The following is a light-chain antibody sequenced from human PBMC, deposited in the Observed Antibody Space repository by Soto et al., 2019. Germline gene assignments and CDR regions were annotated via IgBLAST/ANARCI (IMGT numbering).Light chain of an antibody. CDR3: LLSYSGAQAV. V-gene: IGLV7-46*01. Sequence: QAVVTQEPSLTVSXXGTVXLTCGSSTGAVTSGHYPYWFQQKPGQAPRTLIYDTSNKHSWTPARFSGSLLGGKAALTLSGAQPEDEAEYYCLLSYSGAQAVFGGGTKLTVL. CDR2: DTS. CDR1: TGAVTSGHY. J-gene: IGLJ2*01.